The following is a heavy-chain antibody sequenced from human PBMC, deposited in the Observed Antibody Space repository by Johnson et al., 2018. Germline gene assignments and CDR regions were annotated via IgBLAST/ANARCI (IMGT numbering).Heavy chain of an antibody. CDR2: ISYDGNDK. CDR3: AKVGCSGILCYSSRLFNFYYYMDV. Sequence: QVQLVEYGGGVVQPGRSLRLSCAASGFTFSDYGMHWVRQAPGKGREWVAFISYDGNDKYSADSVKGRFTVFRDHSRNTVYLQMNSLRAEDTAMYYCAKVGCSGILCYSSRLFNFYYYMDVWGKGTTVTVSS. D-gene: IGHD2-15*01. V-gene: IGHV3-30*18. J-gene: IGHJ6*03. CDR1: GFTFSDYG.